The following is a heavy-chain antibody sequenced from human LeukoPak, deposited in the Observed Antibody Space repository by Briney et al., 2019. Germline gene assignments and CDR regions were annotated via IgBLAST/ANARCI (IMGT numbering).Heavy chain of an antibody. CDR1: GYTFTGYY. J-gene: IGHJ3*02. Sequence: ASVKVSCKASGYTFTGYYMHWVRQAPGQGLEWMGRINPNSGGTNYAQKFQGRVTMTRDTSISTAYMELSRLRSDDTAVYYCARTGGNWDDAFDIWGQGTMVTVSS. D-gene: IGHD7-27*01. V-gene: IGHV1-2*06. CDR2: INPNSGGT. CDR3: ARTGGNWDDAFDI.